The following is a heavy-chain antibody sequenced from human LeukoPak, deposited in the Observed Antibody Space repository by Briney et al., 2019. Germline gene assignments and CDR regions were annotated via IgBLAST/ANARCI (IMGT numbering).Heavy chain of an antibody. V-gene: IGHV1-18*01. J-gene: IGHJ6*02. CDR1: GYTFTSYG. CDR2: ISAYNGNT. CDR3: ARDPGQVVSYYYYGMDV. Sequence: ASVKVSCKASGYTFTSYGISWVRQAPGQGLEWMGWISAYNGNTNYAQKLQGRVTMTTDTSTSTAYMELRSLRSDDTAVYYCARDPGQVVSYYYYGMDVWGQGTTVTVSS. D-gene: IGHD2-8*02.